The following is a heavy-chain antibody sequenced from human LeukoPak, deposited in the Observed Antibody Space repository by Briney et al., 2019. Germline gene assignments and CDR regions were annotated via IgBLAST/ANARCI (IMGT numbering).Heavy chain of an antibody. CDR2: ISYDGSNK. J-gene: IGHJ3*02. CDR3: APSAFDI. CDR1: GFTFSSYG. V-gene: IGHV3-30*03. Sequence: GGSLRLSCAASGFTFSSYGMHWVRQAPGKGLEWVAVISYDGSNKYYADSVKGRFTISRDNSKNTLYLQMNSLRAEDTAVYYCAPSAFDIWGQGTMVTVSS.